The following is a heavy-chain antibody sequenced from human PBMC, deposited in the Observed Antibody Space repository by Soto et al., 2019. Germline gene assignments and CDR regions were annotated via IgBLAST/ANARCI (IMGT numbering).Heavy chain of an antibody. CDR1: GGTFSSYA. V-gene: IGHV1-69*10. Sequence: ASVKVSCKASGGTFSSYAISWVRQAPGQGLEWMGGIIPILGIANYAQKFQGRVTITAVKSTSTAYMELSSLRSEDTAVYYCAREREAREMATSTYYFDYWGQGTLVTVSS. CDR3: AREREAREMATSTYYFDY. D-gene: IGHD5-12*01. J-gene: IGHJ4*02. CDR2: IIPILGIA.